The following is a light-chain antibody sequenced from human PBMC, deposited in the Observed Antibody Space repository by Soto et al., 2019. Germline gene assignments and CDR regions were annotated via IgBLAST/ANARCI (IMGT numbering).Light chain of an antibody. J-gene: IGKJ1*01. CDR3: QQSYSTPRT. CDR2: AAS. CDR1: QSISSY. Sequence: DIQMTQSPSSLSASVGDRVTITCRASQSISSYLNWYQQKPGKAPKLLIYAASSLQSGVPSRFSGSGSGTALTLTISILQPEDFATYYCQQSYSTPRTFGQGTKVEIK. V-gene: IGKV1-39*01.